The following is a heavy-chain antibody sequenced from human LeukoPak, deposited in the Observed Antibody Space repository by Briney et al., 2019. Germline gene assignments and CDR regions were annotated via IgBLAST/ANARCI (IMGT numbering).Heavy chain of an antibody. Sequence: PGGSLRLSCAASGFTFDDYGMSWVRQAPGKGLEWVSGINWNGGSTGYADSVKGRFTITRDNAKNSLYLQMNSLRAEDTALYHCARDFRSKSIAARPDYWGQGTLVTVSS. CDR3: ARDFRSKSIAARPDY. V-gene: IGHV3-20*01. J-gene: IGHJ4*02. CDR2: INWNGGST. CDR1: GFTFDDYG. D-gene: IGHD6-6*01.